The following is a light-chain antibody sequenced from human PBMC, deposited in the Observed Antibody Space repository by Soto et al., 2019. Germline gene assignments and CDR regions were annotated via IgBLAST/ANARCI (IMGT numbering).Light chain of an antibody. CDR2: GAS. Sequence: EIVMTQSPATLSVSPGERATLSCMASQSVSSNLAWYQQKPGQAPRLLIYGASTRATGIPARFSGSGSGTDFTLTISRLEPEDFAVYYCQQFSSSPITFGQGTRLEIK. CDR3: QQFSSSPIT. CDR1: QSVSSN. V-gene: IGKV3-15*01. J-gene: IGKJ5*01.